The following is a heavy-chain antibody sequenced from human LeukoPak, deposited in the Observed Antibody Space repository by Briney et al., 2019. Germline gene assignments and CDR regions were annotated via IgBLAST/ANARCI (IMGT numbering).Heavy chain of an antibody. CDR3: ARASRITIFGVVSYYFDY. D-gene: IGHD3-3*01. Sequence: PSETLSLTCTVSGGSISSGGYYWSWIRQHPGKGLERIGYIYYSGSTYYNPSLKSRLTISVDTSKNQFSLKLSSVTAADTAVYYCARASRITIFGVVSYYFDYWGQGTLVTVSS. V-gene: IGHV4-31*03. J-gene: IGHJ4*02. CDR2: IYYSGST. CDR1: GGSISSGGYY.